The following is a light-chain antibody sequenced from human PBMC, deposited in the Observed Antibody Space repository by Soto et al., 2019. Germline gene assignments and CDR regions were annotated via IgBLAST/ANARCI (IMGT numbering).Light chain of an antibody. CDR1: SSNLGSNY. CDR3: GAWDGSLTGGV. J-gene: IGLJ2*01. CDR2: ENY. Sequence: QSVLTQPPSVSAAPGQKVTISCSGSSSNLGSNYVSWYQQLPGTAPKLLIYENYERPSGIPDRFSGSKSGTSATLGITGLQTGDEADYYCGAWDGSLTGGVFGGGTKLTVL. V-gene: IGLV1-51*02.